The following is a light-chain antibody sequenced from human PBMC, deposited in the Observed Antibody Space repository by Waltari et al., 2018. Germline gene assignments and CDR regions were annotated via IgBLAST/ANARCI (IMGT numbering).Light chain of an antibody. Sequence: QSVLTQPPSVSGAPGQRVTLPCIGSSSNIVDGYDVHVYQHLPGTAPKLLIHGNSNRPSGVPDRFSGSKSGTSASLAITGLQAYDEADYYCQSYDISLSGYVFGTGTKVTVL. CDR1: SSNIVDGYD. CDR3: QSYDISLSGYV. V-gene: IGLV1-40*01. J-gene: IGLJ1*01. CDR2: GNS.